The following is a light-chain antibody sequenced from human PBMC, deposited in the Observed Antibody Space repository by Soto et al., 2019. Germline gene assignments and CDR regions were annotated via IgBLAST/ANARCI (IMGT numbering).Light chain of an antibody. Sequence: EIVLTQSPDTLSLFPGERATLSCRASQSVSSTYLAWYQQKLGQAPRLLIFGASSRATGIPDRFSGSGSGTDFTLTISRLEPEDVAVYYCQKYGSSRWTFGQGTKVDIK. V-gene: IGKV3-20*01. CDR3: QKYGSSRWT. J-gene: IGKJ1*01. CDR1: QSVSSTY. CDR2: GAS.